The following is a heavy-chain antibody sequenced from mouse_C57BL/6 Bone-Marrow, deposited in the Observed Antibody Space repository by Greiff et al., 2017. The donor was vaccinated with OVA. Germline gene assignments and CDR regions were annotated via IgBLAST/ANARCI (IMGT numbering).Heavy chain of an antibody. Sequence: EVQVVESGGGLVKPGGSLKLSCAASGFTFSSYAMSWVRQTPEKRLEWVATISAGGSYTYYPDNVKGRFTISRDNAKNNLYLQMSQLKSEDADMYYCARGYYGSRRDYWGQGTTLTVSS. CDR3: ARGYYGSRRDY. CDR2: ISAGGSYT. J-gene: IGHJ2*01. V-gene: IGHV5-4*01. D-gene: IGHD1-1*01. CDR1: GFTFSSYA.